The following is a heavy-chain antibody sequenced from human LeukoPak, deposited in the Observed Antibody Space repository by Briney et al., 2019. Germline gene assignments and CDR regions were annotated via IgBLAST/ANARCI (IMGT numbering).Heavy chain of an antibody. J-gene: IGHJ4*02. CDR3: ARERYCSGGSCYYFDY. D-gene: IGHD2-15*01. Sequence: PSETLSLTCAVYGGSFSGYYWSWIRQPPGKGLEWIGEINHSGSTNYNPSLKSRVTISVDTSKNQFSLKLSSVTAADTAVYYCARERYCSGGSCYYFDYWGQGTLVTVSS. CDR1: GGSFSGYY. CDR2: INHSGST. V-gene: IGHV4-34*01.